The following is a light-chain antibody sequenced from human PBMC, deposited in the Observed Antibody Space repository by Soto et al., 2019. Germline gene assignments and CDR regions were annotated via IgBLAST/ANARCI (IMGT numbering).Light chain of an antibody. CDR1: QSVSSSY. J-gene: IGKJ5*01. V-gene: IGKV3-20*01. CDR3: QQYGSSPPT. Sequence: EIVLTQSPGTLSLSPGERATLSCRASQSVSSSYLAWYQQRPGPAPRLLIYGASSRATGIPERFSGSGSGTDFTLTISRLEPEDFAVYYCQQYGSSPPTFGQGTRLEIK. CDR2: GAS.